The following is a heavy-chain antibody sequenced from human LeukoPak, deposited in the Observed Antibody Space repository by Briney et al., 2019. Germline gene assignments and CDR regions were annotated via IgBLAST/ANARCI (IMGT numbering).Heavy chain of an antibody. D-gene: IGHD2-2*01. J-gene: IGHJ6*02. V-gene: IGHV1-8*01. Sequence: ASVKVSCKASGYTFTNYDISWVRQATGQGLEWMGWMNPNSGNTGYAQKFQGRVTITADESTSTAYMELSSLRSEDTAVYYCARKKLVVPTYYYYGMDVWGQGTTVTVSS. CDR3: ARKKLVVPTYYYYGMDV. CDR1: GYTFTNYD. CDR2: MNPNSGNT.